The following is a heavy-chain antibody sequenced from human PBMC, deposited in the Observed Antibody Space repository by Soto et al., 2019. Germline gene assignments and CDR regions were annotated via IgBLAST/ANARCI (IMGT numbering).Heavy chain of an antibody. D-gene: IGHD2-15*01. CDR3: ATETQVVVAALNYYYGMDV. CDR1: GYTLTELS. J-gene: IGHJ6*02. Sequence: ASVKVSCKVSGYTLTELSMHWVRQAPGKGLEWMGGFDPEDGETIYAQKFQGRVTMTEDTSTDTAYMELSSLRSEDTAVYYCATETQVVVAALNYYYGMDVWGQGTTVTVSS. V-gene: IGHV1-24*01. CDR2: FDPEDGET.